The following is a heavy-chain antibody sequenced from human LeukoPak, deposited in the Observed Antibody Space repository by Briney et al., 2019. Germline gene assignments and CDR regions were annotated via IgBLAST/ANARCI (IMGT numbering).Heavy chain of an antibody. CDR1: GFAFSSSA. V-gene: IGHV3-23*01. CDR2: ISNNGGYT. Sequence: GGSLRLSCAASGFAFSSSAMSWVRQAPGKGLEWVSAISNNGGYTYYADSVQGRFTIPRDNSKSTLCLQMNSLRAEDTAVYYCAKQLGYCSDGSCYFPYWGQGTLVTVSS. CDR3: AKQLGYCSDGSCYFPY. D-gene: IGHD2-15*01. J-gene: IGHJ4*02.